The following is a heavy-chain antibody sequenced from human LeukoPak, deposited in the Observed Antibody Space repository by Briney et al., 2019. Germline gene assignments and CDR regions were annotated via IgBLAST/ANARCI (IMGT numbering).Heavy chain of an antibody. CDR2: IRSKTYGGTT. CDR1: GFTFGAYA. J-gene: IGHJ4*02. CDR3: TRSGIYSGYDPYYFDY. D-gene: IGHD5-12*01. Sequence: GGSLRLSCTTSGFTFGAYAMSWVRQAPGKGLEWVGFIRSKTYGGTTEYAASVKGRFTISREDSKSIAYLQMNSLKTEDTAVYYCTRSGIYSGYDPYYFDYWGQGTLVTVSS. V-gene: IGHV3-49*04.